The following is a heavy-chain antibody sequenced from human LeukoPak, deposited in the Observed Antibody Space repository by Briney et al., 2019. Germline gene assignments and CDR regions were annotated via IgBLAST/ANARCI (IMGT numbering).Heavy chain of an antibody. J-gene: IGHJ4*02. CDR1: GYTLTGCY. CDR2: INPNSGGT. V-gene: IGHV1-2*02. Sequence: ASVKVSCKASGYTLTGCYMHWVRQAPGQGLEWMGWINPNSGGTNSAQKFQGRVTMTRDASISTAYMELSRLRPDDTAVYYCASARGYSGYDSLDYWGQGTLVTVSS. CDR3: ASARGYSGYDSLDY. D-gene: IGHD5-12*01.